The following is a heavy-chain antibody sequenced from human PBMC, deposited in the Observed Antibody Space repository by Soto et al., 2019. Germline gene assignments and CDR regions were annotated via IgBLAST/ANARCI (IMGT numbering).Heavy chain of an antibody. Sequence: SETLSLTCAVYGGSFSGYYWSWIRQPPGKGLEWIGEINHSGSTNYNPSLKSRVTISVDTSKNQFSLKLSSVTGADTAVYYCARGLRGVTQFKDIVVVPASRMVRGVSNAFDIWGQGTMVTVSS. J-gene: IGHJ3*02. CDR3: ARGLRGVTQFKDIVVVPASRMVRGVSNAFDI. V-gene: IGHV4-34*01. D-gene: IGHD2-2*01. CDR2: INHSGST. CDR1: GGSFSGYY.